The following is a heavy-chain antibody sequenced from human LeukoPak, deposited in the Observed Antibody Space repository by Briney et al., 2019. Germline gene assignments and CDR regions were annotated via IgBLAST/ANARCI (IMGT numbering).Heavy chain of an antibody. Sequence: SETLSLTCAVYGGSFSGYYWSWIRQPPGKGLEWIGEINHSGSTNYNPSLKSRVTISVDTSKNQFSLKLSSVTAADTAVYYCARDDSSSWYALDYWGQGTLVTVSS. J-gene: IGHJ4*02. CDR1: GGSFSGYY. V-gene: IGHV4-34*01. D-gene: IGHD6-13*01. CDR2: INHSGST. CDR3: ARDDSSSWYALDY.